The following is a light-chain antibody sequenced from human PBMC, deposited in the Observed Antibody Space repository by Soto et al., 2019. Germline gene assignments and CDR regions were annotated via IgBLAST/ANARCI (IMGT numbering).Light chain of an antibody. CDR3: SSYTSSSTLYV. CDR2: DVS. J-gene: IGLJ1*01. CDR1: SSDVGGYNY. V-gene: IGLV2-14*01. Sequence: QSALTQPASVSGSPGQSITTSCTGTSSDVGGYNYVSWYQQHPGKAPKLMIYDVSNRPSGVSNRFSGSKSGNTASLTISGLKAEAEADYYCSSYTSSSTLYVFGTGTKLTVL.